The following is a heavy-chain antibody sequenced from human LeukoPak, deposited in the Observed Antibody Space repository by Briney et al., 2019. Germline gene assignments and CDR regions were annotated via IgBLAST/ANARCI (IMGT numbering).Heavy chain of an antibody. V-gene: IGHV4-59*10. CDR2: IYISGST. J-gene: IGHJ4*02. Sequence: SETLSLTCAVYGGSFSSYYWSWIRQPAGKGLEWIGRIYISGSTNYNPSLKSRVTMSVDTSKNQFSLKLSSVTAADTAVYYCARAEYYYGSGSPLDYWGQGTLVTVSS. D-gene: IGHD3-10*01. CDR3: ARAEYYYGSGSPLDY. CDR1: GGSFSSYY.